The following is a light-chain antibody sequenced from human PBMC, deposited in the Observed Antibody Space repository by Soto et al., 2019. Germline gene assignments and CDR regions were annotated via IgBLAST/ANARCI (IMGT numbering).Light chain of an antibody. CDR2: SIR. J-gene: IGLJ2*01. CDR3: SAYVDSGAVI. V-gene: IGLV2-14*01. Sequence: QSALTQPASVSRSPGQSITISCTGTSGDIGTYKYVSWYQQYPGKAPKLIIYSIRGRPSGVSSRFSGSQSGNTASLAISGLRAEDEADYFCSAYVDSGAVIFGRGTKLTVL. CDR1: SGDIGTYKY.